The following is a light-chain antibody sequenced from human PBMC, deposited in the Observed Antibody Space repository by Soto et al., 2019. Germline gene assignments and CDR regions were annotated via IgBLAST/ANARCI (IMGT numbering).Light chain of an antibody. CDR3: QQRSNWPLT. V-gene: IGKV3-11*01. J-gene: IGKJ4*01. CDR1: QSVTSY. CDR2: DAA. Sequence: EIVLTQSPATLSLSPGERATLSCRASQSVTSYLAWYQQKPGQAPRLLIYDAANRAPGIPARFSGGGSGTDFTLTISSLEPEDFAVYYCQQRSNWPLTFGGGTKVEIK.